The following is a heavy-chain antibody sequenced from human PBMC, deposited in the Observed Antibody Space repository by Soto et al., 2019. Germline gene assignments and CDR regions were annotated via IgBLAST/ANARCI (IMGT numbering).Heavy chain of an antibody. CDR3: AHRPSYCSGGSCYSGVDY. CDR2: IYWDDDK. CDR1: GFSLSTSGVG. Sequence: QITLKESGPTLVKPTQTLTLTCTFSGFSLSTSGVGVGWIRHPPGKALEWLALIYWDDDKRYSPSLKSRLTITKDNTKNQVVLTMTNMDPVDTATYYCAHRPSYCSGGSCYSGVDYWCQGTLVTVSS. V-gene: IGHV2-5*02. J-gene: IGHJ4*02. D-gene: IGHD2-15*01.